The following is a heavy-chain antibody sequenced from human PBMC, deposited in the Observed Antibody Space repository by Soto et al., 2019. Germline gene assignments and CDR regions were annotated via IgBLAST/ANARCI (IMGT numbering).Heavy chain of an antibody. V-gene: IGHV3-11*06. Sequence: QVQLVEFVGGLAKPGGSLRLSCAASGFTFSDHYMTWIRQAPGKGLEWISYINPSGTYTHYADSVKGRFSISRDNAENSLYLQMNSLRPEDTALYYCARGHHSMDVWGQGATVTVSS. CDR3: ARGHHSMDV. CDR1: GFTFSDHY. CDR2: INPSGTYT. J-gene: IGHJ6*02.